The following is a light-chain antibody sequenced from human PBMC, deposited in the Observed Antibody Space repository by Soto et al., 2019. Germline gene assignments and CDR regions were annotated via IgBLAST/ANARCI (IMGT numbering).Light chain of an antibody. J-gene: IGLJ1*01. V-gene: IGLV2-14*03. Sequence: QSALTQPASVSGSPGQSITISCTGTSSDGGGYNYVSWYQQHPGEAPKIIIYDVSSRPSGVSYRFSGSKSGNTASLTISGLQSEDEADYYCSSYTSSTFGVFGTGTKVTVL. CDR1: SSDGGGYNY. CDR3: SSYTSSTFGV. CDR2: DVS.